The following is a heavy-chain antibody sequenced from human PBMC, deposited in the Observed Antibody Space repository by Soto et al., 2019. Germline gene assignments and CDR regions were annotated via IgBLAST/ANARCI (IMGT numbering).Heavy chain of an antibody. CDR1: GYTFTGYY. Sequence: GASVKVSCKASGYTFTGYYMHWVRQAPGQGLEWMGWINPNSGGTNYAQKFQGWVTMTRDTSISTAYMELSRLRSDDTAVYYCAKEGSSGYYYRLGTFDYWGQGTLVTVSS. J-gene: IGHJ4*02. CDR2: INPNSGGT. V-gene: IGHV1-2*04. CDR3: AKEGSSGYYYRLGTFDY. D-gene: IGHD3-22*01.